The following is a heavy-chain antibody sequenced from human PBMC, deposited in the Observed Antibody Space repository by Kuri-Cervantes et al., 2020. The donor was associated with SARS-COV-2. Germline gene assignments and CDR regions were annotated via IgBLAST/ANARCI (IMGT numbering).Heavy chain of an antibody. CDR1: GGSISSSSYY. D-gene: IGHD6-13*01. V-gene: IGHV3-23*01. Sequence: ETLSLTCTVSGGSISSSSYYWGWIRQPPGKGLEWVSAISGSGGSTYYADSVKGRFTISRGNSENTLYLQMNSPRAEDTAVYYCAKTEQMGGAFDIWGQGTMVTVSS. J-gene: IGHJ3*02. CDR2: ISGSGGST. CDR3: AKTEQMGGAFDI.